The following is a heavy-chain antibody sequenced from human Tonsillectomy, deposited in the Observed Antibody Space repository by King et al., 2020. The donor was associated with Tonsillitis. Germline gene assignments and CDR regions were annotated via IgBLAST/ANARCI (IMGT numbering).Heavy chain of an antibody. CDR2: IYYSGSA. CDR3: ARSGYNADYWFDY. Sequence: VQLQESGPGLVKPSETLSLTCTVSGGSISSYYWSWIRQPPGKGLEWIGFIYYSGSANYNPSLKSRVTISVDTSKNQFSLKLSSVTAADTAVYYCARSGYNADYWFDYWGQGTLVTVSS. D-gene: IGHD3-3*01. V-gene: IGHV4-59*01. J-gene: IGHJ4*02. CDR1: GGSISSYY.